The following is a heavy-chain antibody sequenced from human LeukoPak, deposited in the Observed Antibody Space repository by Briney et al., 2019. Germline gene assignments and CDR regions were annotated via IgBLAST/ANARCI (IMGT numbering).Heavy chain of an antibody. D-gene: IGHD6-6*01. CDR1: GYSFTGYY. V-gene: IGHV1-2*02. J-gene: IGHJ4*01. Sequence: GASVKVSCKASGYSFTGYYMHWVRQPPGQGLEWMGWINPNSGGTHYAQKFQGRVTMTRDTSISTAYMELSSLRSDDTAIYYCARGPYSTSPHFDYWGHGTLVTVSS. CDR3: ARGPYSTSPHFDY. CDR2: INPNSGGT.